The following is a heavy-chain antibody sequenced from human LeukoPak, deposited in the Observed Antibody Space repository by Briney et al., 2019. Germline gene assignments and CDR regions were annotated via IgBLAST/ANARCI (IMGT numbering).Heavy chain of an antibody. CDR3: ARDIGTYYDILTGHTVPLDY. J-gene: IGHJ4*02. Sequence: ASVNVSCKASGYTFTSYGISWVRPAPGQGLEWMGWISAYNGNTNYAQKLQGRVTMTTDTSTSTAYMELRSLRSDDTAVYYCARDIGTYYDILTGHTVPLDYWGQGTLVTVSS. CDR1: GYTFTSYG. CDR2: ISAYNGNT. V-gene: IGHV1-18*01. D-gene: IGHD3-9*01.